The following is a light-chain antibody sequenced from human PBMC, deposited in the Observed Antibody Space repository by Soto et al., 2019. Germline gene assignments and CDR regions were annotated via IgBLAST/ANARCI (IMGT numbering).Light chain of an antibody. V-gene: IGLV2-14*01. Sequence: QSALTQPASVSGSPGQSITISCTGTNSDIGGYNYVSWYQQHPGKAPKLMIYDVSYRPSGVSHRFSGSKSGNTASLTISGLQAEDEADYYCSSCRTSTTLVVFGGGTKVTVL. CDR3: SSCRTSTTLVV. J-gene: IGLJ2*01. CDR2: DVS. CDR1: NSDIGGYNY.